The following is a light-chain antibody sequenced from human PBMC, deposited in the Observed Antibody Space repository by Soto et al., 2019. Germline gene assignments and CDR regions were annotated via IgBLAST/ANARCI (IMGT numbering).Light chain of an antibody. J-gene: IGKJ1*01. V-gene: IGKV3-20*01. CDR2: GAS. CDR3: QQYGSSSWT. CDR1: QSVSSSY. Sequence: EIVLTQSPAPLSLSPGEGATLSCRASQSVSSSYLAWYQQKPGQAPRLLIYGASSRATGIPDRFSGSGSGTDFTLTISRLEPEDFAVYYCQQYGSSSWTFGQGTKVDIK.